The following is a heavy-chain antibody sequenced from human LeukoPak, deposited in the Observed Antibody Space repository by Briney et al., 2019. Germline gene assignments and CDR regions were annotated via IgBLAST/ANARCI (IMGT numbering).Heavy chain of an antibody. Sequence: PSETLSLTCAVYGGSFNGYYWSWIRQPPGKGLEWIGEINHSGSTNYNPSLKSRVTISVDTSKNQFSLKLSSVTAADTAVYYCARDQNNTVFDYWGQGTLVTVSS. CDR2: INHSGST. CDR3: ARDQNNTVFDY. D-gene: IGHD4-17*01. V-gene: IGHV4-34*01. J-gene: IGHJ4*02. CDR1: GGSFNGYY.